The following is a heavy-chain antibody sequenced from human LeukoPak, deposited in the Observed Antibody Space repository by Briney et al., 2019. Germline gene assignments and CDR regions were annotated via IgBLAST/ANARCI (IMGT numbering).Heavy chain of an antibody. Sequence: ASVKVSCKASGYTFTSYGISWVRQAPGQGLEWMGWISAYNGNTNYAQKLQGKVTMTTDTSTSTAYMELRSLRSDDTAVYYCARDRYDYVWGSYRGSFDYWGQGTLVTVSS. CDR3: ARDRYDYVWGSYRGSFDY. V-gene: IGHV1-18*01. CDR2: ISAYNGNT. D-gene: IGHD3-16*02. J-gene: IGHJ4*02. CDR1: GYTFTSYG.